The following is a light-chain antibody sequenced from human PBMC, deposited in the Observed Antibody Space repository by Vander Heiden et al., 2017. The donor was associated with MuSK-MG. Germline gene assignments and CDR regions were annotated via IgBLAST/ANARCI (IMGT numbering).Light chain of an antibody. CDR1: SNDVGAYNY. Sequence: QSVLAQPASVAGSPGQSITISCTGTSNDVGAYNYVSWYRQHPGKAPKRMVEEVSSRPSGVSDRFSGSKSGNTASLTISGLQAADEADDYCSSSTSTSTLNVFGTGTTLTVL. V-gene: IGLV2-14*01. J-gene: IGLJ1*01. CDR3: SSSTSTSTLNV. CDR2: EVS.